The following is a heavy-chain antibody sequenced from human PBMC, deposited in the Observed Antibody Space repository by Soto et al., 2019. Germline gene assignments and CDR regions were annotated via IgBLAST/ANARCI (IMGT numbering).Heavy chain of an antibody. Sequence: SETLSLTCTVSGGSISSYYWSWIRQPPGKGLEWIGYIYYSGSTNYNPSLKSRVTISVDTSKNQFSLKLSSVTAADTAVYYCARDSPAKDFWSGYYTGHYYGMDVWGQGTTVTVSS. J-gene: IGHJ6*02. V-gene: IGHV4-59*01. CDR1: GGSISSYY. CDR3: ARDSPAKDFWSGYYTGHYYGMDV. CDR2: IYYSGST. D-gene: IGHD3-3*01.